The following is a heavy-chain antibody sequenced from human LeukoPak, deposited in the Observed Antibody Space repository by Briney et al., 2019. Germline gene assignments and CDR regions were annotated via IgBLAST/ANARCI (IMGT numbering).Heavy chain of an antibody. CDR1: GYTFTSYY. V-gene: IGHV1-46*01. Sequence: ASVKVSCKASGYTFTSYYMHWVRQAPGQGLEWMGIINPSGGNTNYAQKLQGRVTMTTDTSTSTAYMELRSLRSDDTAVYYCARDQYYYGSGSYYNNKYYYYYMDVWGKGTTVTISS. CDR2: INPSGGNT. D-gene: IGHD3-10*01. J-gene: IGHJ6*03. CDR3: ARDQYYYGSGSYYNNKYYYYYMDV.